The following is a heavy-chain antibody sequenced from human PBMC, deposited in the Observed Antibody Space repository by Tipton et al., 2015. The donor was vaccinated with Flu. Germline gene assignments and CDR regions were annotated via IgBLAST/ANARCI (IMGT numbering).Heavy chain of an antibody. D-gene: IGHD2-2*01. CDR1: GYTFTSYG. Sequence: QLVQSGAEVKKPGASVKVSCKASGYTFTSYGISWVRQAPGQGLEWMGWISAYNGNTNYAQKLQGRVTMTTDTSTSTAYMELRSLRSDDTAVYYGARAGDIVVVPAAIKDYYYYGMDVWGQGTTVTVSS. J-gene: IGHJ6*02. CDR3: ARAGDIVVVPAAIKDYYYYGMDV. V-gene: IGHV1-18*01. CDR2: ISAYNGNT.